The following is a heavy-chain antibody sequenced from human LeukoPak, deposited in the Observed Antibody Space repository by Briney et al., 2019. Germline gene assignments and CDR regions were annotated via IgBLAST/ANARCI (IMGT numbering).Heavy chain of an antibody. Sequence: SQTLSLTCTVSGGSISSGGYYWSWIRQHPGKGLEWIGYIYYSGSTYYNPSLKSRVTISVDTSKNQFSLKLSSVTAADTAVYYCARGLGITFGGVIARRDAFDIWGQGTMVTVSS. CDR1: GGSISSGGYY. CDR3: ARGLGITFGGVIARRDAFDI. CDR2: IYYSGST. D-gene: IGHD3-16*02. V-gene: IGHV4-31*03. J-gene: IGHJ3*02.